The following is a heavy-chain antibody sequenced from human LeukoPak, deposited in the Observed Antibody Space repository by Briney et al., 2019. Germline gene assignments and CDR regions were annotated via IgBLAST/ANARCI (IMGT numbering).Heavy chain of an antibody. CDR1: XA. D-gene: IGHD2-21*02. V-gene: IGHV3-23*01. Sequence: XAMSWVRQAPGKGLEWVSAISGSGGSTYYADSVKGRFTISRDNSKNTLYLQMNSLRAEDTAVYYCADLDSGVTTMYWGQGTLVTVSS. CDR3: ADLDSGVTTMY. CDR2: ISGSGGST. J-gene: IGHJ4*02.